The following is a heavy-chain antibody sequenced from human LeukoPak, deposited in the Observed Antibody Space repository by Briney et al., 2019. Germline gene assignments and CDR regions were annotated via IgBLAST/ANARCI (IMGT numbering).Heavy chain of an antibody. V-gene: IGHV4-34*01. J-gene: IGHJ3*02. CDR3: ARRESSDAFDI. CDR2: INHSGST. Sequence: SETLSLTCAVSGGSFSGYYWSWIRQPPGKGLEWIGEINHSGSTNYNPSLKSRVTISVDTSKNQFSLKLSSVTAADTAVYYCARRESSDAFDIWGQGTMVTVSS. CDR1: GGSFSGYY.